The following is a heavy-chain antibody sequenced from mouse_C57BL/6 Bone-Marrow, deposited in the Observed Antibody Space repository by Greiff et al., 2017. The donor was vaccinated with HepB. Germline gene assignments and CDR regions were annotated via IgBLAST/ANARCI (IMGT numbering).Heavy chain of an antibody. CDR3: ASYGYDGYFDV. D-gene: IGHD2-2*01. CDR1: GSTFTDYN. CDR2: INPNNGGT. J-gene: IGHJ1*03. V-gene: IGHV1-22*01. Sequence: EVQLQESGPELVKPGASVKMSCKASGSTFTDYNMHWVKQSHGKSLEWIGYINPNNGGTSYNQKFKGKATLTVNKSSSTAYMELRSLTSEDSAVYYCASYGYDGYFDVWGTGTTVTVSS.